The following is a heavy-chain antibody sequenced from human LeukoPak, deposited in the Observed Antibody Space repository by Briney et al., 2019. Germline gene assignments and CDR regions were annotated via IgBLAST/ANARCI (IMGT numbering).Heavy chain of an antibody. CDR2: ISSGSTI. J-gene: IGHJ4*03. CDR1: GFTFSSYE. V-gene: IGHV3-48*03. D-gene: IGHD6-19*01. Sequence: GGSLRLSCAASGFTFSSYEMNWVRQAPGKGLEWVSYISSGSTIYDADSVKGRSTISRDNAKNSLYLQMNSLRAEDTAVYYCARESIAVAGAPFDYGAKGP. CDR3: ARESIAVAGAPFDY.